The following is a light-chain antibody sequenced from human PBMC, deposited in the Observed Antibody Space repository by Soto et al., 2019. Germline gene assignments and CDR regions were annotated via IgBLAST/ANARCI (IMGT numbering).Light chain of an antibody. V-gene: IGLV2-14*01. CDR3: SSYTKNSPYV. CDR1: SGDIGGYNY. J-gene: IGLJ1*01. CDR2: EVT. Sequence: QSALTQPASVSGSPGQSITISCTGTSGDIGGYNYVSWYQQHPGKAPKLLISEVTNRPSGVSNRFSGSKSGNTASLTISGLQAEDEADYYCSSYTKNSPYVFGTGTKLTVL.